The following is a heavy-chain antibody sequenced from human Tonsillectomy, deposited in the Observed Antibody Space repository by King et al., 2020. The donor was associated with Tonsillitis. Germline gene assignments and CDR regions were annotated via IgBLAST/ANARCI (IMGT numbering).Heavy chain of an antibody. J-gene: IGHJ6*02. D-gene: IGHD6-19*01. CDR3: AKGGWGYYYYGMDV. V-gene: IGHV3-9*01. Sequence: VQLVESGGGLVQPGRSLRLSCAASGFPFEDYAMHWVRQAPGKGLEWVSGISWNSGSIGYADSVKGRFTISRDNAKNSLYLQMNSLRAEDTALYYCAKGGWGYYYYGMDVWGQGTTVTVSS. CDR2: ISWNSGSI. CDR1: GFPFEDYA.